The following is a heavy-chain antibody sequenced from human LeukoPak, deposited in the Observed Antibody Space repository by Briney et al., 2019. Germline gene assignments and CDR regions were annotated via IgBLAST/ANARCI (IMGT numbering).Heavy chain of an antibody. CDR1: GFAVSSNY. CDR3: ARDGQASGTWFDF. J-gene: IGHJ4*02. Sequence: PGGSLRRSCAVSGFAVSSNYMAWVRQTPGKGLEWVSVVLRGATTYYADSVKGRFTISTDNSKNMLYLQMKSLRADDSAVYYCARDGQASGTWFDFWGQGTPVTVSS. D-gene: IGHD6-25*01. V-gene: IGHV3-66*01. CDR2: VLRGATT.